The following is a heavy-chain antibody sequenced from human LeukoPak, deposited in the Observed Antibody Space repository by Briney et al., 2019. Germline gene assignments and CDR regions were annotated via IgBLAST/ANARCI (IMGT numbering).Heavy chain of an antibody. D-gene: IGHD3-22*01. CDR2: ISSSSSYI. Sequence: PGGSLGLSCAASGFTFSSYSMNWVRQAPGKGLEWVSSISSSSSYIYYADSVKGRFTISRDNAKNSLYLQMNRLRAEDTAVYYCARDPLITYYYDSSGNHADWFDPWGQGTLVTVSS. CDR1: GFTFSSYS. CDR3: ARDPLITYYYDSSGNHADWFDP. V-gene: IGHV3-21*01. J-gene: IGHJ5*02.